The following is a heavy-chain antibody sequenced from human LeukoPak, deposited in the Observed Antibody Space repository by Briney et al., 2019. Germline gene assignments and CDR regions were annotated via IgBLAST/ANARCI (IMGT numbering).Heavy chain of an antibody. Sequence: SETLSLTCTVSGGSISSYYWSWIRQPPGKGLEWIGYIYYSGSTNYNPSLKSRVTISVDTPKNQFSLKLSSVTAADTAVYYCARHPLSYGSGSYFDYWGQGTLVTVSS. CDR3: ARHPLSYGSGSYFDY. D-gene: IGHD3-10*01. J-gene: IGHJ4*02. V-gene: IGHV4-59*08. CDR2: IYYSGST. CDR1: GGSISSYY.